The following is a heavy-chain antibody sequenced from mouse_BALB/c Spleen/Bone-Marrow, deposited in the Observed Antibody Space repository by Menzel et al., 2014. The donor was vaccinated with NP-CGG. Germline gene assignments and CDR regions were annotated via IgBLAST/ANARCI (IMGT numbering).Heavy chain of an antibody. CDR2: IWRGGST. CDR3: GKKSNGNGPYWYCAV. V-gene: IGHV2-5*01. D-gene: IGHD2-1*01. J-gene: IGHJ1*01. Sequence: QVQLQPSGPGLVQPSQSLSITCTVSGFSLTSYGVHWVRQSPGKGLEWLGVIWRGGSTDYNAAFMSRLSITKDNSKSQVFFKMNSLQTDDTGIYYCGKKSNGNGPYWYCAVWGAGTTVTISA. CDR1: GFSLTSYG.